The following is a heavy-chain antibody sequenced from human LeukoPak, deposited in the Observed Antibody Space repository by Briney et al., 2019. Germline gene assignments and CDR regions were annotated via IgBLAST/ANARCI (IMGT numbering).Heavy chain of an antibody. J-gene: IGHJ4*02. CDR1: GGSISSGSYY. V-gene: IGHV4-61*02. CDR2: IYTSGST. CDR3: ARGRSRSPFYY. Sequence: PSQTLSLTCTVSGGSISSGSYYWSWIRQPAGKGLEWIGRIYTSGSTNYNPSLKSRVTISVDTSKNQFSLKLSSVTAADTAVYYCARGRSRSPFYYWGQGTLVTVSS.